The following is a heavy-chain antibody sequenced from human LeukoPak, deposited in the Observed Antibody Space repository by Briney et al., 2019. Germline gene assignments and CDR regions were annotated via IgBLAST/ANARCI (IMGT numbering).Heavy chain of an antibody. CDR1: GFTFRSYA. J-gene: IGHJ5*02. D-gene: IGHD3-16*01. CDR3: ARGARAKRGSAWFDP. V-gene: IGHV3-30-3*01. CDR2: ISYDGSNK. Sequence: PGGSLRLSCAASGFTFRSYAMHWVRQAPGKGLEWVAVISYDGSNKYYADSVKGRFTISRDNSKNTLYLQMNSLRAEDTAVYYCARGARAKRGSAWFDPWGQGTLVTVSS.